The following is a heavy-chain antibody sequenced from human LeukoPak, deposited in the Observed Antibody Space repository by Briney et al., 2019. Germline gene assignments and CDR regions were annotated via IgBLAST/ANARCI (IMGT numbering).Heavy chain of an antibody. V-gene: IGHV4-4*07. CDR1: GGSISSYY. CDR3: ARDLEVGATGSVTPFDY. Sequence: SETLPLTCTVSGGSISSYYWSWIRQPPGKGLEWIGRIYTSGNTKYNPSLESRVTMSVDTSKNQFSVRLNSVTAADTAVYYCARDLEVGATGSVTPFDYWGQGTLVTVSS. J-gene: IGHJ4*02. CDR2: IYTSGNT. D-gene: IGHD1-26*01.